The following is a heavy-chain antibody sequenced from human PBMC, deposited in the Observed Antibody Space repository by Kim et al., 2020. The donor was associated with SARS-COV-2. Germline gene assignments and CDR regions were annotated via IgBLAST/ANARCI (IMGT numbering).Heavy chain of an antibody. CDR3: ARDIYYYDSSGYQKPLDY. J-gene: IGHJ4*02. CDR1: GFTFSNYW. V-gene: IGHV3-7*01. Sequence: GGSLRLSCAASGFTFSNYWMSWVRQAPGKGLEWVANIKQDGSEKYYVDSVKGRFTISRDNAKNSLYLQMNSLRAEDTAVYYCARDIYYYDSSGYQKPLDYWGQGTLVSASS. CDR2: IKQDGSEK. D-gene: IGHD3-22*01.